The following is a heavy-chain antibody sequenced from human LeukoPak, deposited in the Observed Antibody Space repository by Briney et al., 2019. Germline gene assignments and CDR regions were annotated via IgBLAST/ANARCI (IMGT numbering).Heavy chain of an antibody. D-gene: IGHD6-6*01. CDR2: MNPNSGNT. V-gene: IGHV1-8*01. J-gene: IGHJ5*02. CDR3: ARVGMAARWFDP. Sequence: ASVKVSCKASGYTFTSYDINWVRQATGQGLEWMGWMNPNSGNTGYAQKFQGRVTMTRNTSISTAYMELSSLRSEDTAVYYCARVGMAARWFDPWGQGTLVTVSS. CDR1: GYTFTSYD.